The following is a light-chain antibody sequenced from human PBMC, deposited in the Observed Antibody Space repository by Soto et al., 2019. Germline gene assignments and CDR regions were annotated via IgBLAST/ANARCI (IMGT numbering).Light chain of an antibody. J-gene: IGLJ3*02. V-gene: IGLV1-40*01. CDR2: GNN. Sequence: QSVLTQSPSMSGAPGQRVTISCTGSGSNIGAGYDVHWYQQLPGTAPKLLIYGNNNRPSGVPDRFSGSKSGTSASLAITGVQAEDEADYYCQSYDNSLSAWVFGGGTQLTVL. CDR3: QSYDNSLSAWV. CDR1: GSNIGAGYD.